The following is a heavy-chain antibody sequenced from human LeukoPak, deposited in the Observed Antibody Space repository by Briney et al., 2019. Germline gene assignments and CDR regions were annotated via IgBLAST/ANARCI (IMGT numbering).Heavy chain of an antibody. V-gene: IGHV4-59*12. CDR2: MYYSGST. D-gene: IGHD6-6*01. CDR3: ARDGRGSTSLDN. J-gene: IGHJ4*02. CDR1: GASFSTYY. Sequence: PSETLSLTCTVSGASFSTYYWSWIRQPPGKGLEWLGYMYYSGSTNYNPSLKSRVTISVDTSKNQFSLKLSSVTAADTAVYYCARDGRGSTSLDNWGQGILVTVSS.